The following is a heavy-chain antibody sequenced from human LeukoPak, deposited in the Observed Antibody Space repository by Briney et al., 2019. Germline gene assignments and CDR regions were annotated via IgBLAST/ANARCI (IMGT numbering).Heavy chain of an antibody. J-gene: IGHJ4*02. D-gene: IGHD3-3*02. CDR2: IYHSGST. CDR1: GYSISSGYY. CDR3: ARHLWGGYYTPFEY. V-gene: IGHV4-38-2*01. Sequence: SETLSLTCGVSGYSISSGYYWGWVRQPPGKGLEWIGTIYHSGSTFYNPSLKSRVTISVDTSKNHFSLKLSSVTAADTAFHYCARHLWGGYYTPFEYWGQGNLVTVSS.